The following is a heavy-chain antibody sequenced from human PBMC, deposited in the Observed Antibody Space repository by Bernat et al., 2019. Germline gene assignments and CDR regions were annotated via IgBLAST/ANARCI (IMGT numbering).Heavy chain of an antibody. J-gene: IGHJ4*02. CDR1: AFIFTDAW. Sequence: EVQLVESGGDLVKPGESLRLSCATSAFIFTDAWMNWVRQAPGKGLEWVGRIKSKTDGGTTEYAAHVKGRFTISRDDSKNTVYLQMNSLKIEDTAIYYCNTDRITTFGRFWGQGTLVTVSS. D-gene: IGHD3-3*01. CDR2: IKSKTDGGTT. CDR3: NTDRITTFGRF. V-gene: IGHV3-15*07.